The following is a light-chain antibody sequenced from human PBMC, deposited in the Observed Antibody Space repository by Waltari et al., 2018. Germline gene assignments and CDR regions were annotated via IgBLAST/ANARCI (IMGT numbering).Light chain of an antibody. Sequence: QSALTQPPSASGSPGQSVTISCTGTSSDVGGYNYVSWYQQHPGKAPKLMIYEVSKRPSGVPDRFSGSKSGNPASRTVSGLQAEDEADYYCSSYAGSNNFEVFGGGTKLTVL. V-gene: IGLV2-8*01. J-gene: IGLJ3*02. CDR2: EVS. CDR1: SSDVGGYNY. CDR3: SSYAGSNNFEV.